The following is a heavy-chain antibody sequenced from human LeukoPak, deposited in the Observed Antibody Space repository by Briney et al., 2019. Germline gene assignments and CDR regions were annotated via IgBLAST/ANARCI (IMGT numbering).Heavy chain of an antibody. CDR2: IIPIFGTA. CDR3: ARPMIVVAEWEDDAFDI. CDR1: GGTFSSYA. D-gene: IGHD3-22*01. V-gene: IGHV1-69*05. J-gene: IGHJ3*02. Sequence: GASVKVSCKASGGTFSSYAISWVRQAPGQGLEWMGRIIPIFGTANYAQKFRGRVTITTDESTSTAYMELSSLRSEDTAVYYCARPMIVVAEWEDDAFDIWGQGTMVTVSS.